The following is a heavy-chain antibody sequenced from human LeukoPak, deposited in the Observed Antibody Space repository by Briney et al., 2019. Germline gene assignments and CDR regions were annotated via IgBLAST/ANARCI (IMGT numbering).Heavy chain of an antibody. J-gene: IGHJ4*02. CDR3: ARPRRVATMYYFDY. V-gene: IGHV1-69*06. CDR1: GGTFSSYA. D-gene: IGHD5-12*01. CDR2: IIPIFGTA. Sequence: SVKVSCKASGGTFSSYAISWVRQAPGQGLEWMGGIIPIFGTANYAQKFQGRVTITADKSTSTAYMELSSLRSDDTAVYYCARPRRVATMYYFDYWGQGTLVTVSS.